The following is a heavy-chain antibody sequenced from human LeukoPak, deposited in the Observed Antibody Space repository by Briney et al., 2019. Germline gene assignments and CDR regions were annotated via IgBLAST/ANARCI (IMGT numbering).Heavy chain of an antibody. CDR1: GGSISSYY. CDR3: ARDDSGYDYFDY. J-gene: IGHJ4*02. V-gene: IGHV4-4*07. Sequence: SETLSLTCTVSGGSISSYYWSWIRQPAGKGLEWIGRIYTSGSTNYNPSFKSRVTMSVDTSKNQFSLKLSSATAADTAVYYCARDDSGYDYFDYWGQGTLVTVSS. CDR2: IYTSGST. D-gene: IGHD5-12*01.